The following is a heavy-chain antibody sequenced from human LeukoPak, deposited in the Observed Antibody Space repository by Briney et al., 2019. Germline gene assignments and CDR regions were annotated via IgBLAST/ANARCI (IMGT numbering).Heavy chain of an antibody. D-gene: IGHD6-13*01. J-gene: IGHJ4*02. V-gene: IGHV4-59*11. Sequence: PSETLSLTCSVSGGSISSHYWSRIQQPPGKGLERIGYIFYSGSTDYNPSLKSRVTISVDTSKNQFSLKLSSVTAADTAVYYCARGGSWYGYWGQGTLVTVSS. CDR3: ARGGSWYGY. CDR2: IFYSGST. CDR1: GGSISSHY.